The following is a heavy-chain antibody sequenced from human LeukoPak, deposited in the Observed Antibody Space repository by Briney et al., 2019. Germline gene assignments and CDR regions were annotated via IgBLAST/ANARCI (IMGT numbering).Heavy chain of an antibody. Sequence: SETLSLTCTVSGGSISSGSYYWSWIRQPPGKGLEWIGYIYHTGSTYYNPSLKSRITISLDRSKDQFSLRLSSVTAADTAVYYCARVSAVVPAAINYWGQGTLVTVSS. CDR3: ARVSAVVPAAINY. CDR1: GGSISSGSYY. CDR2: IYHTGST. V-gene: IGHV4-30-2*01. D-gene: IGHD2-2*02. J-gene: IGHJ4*02.